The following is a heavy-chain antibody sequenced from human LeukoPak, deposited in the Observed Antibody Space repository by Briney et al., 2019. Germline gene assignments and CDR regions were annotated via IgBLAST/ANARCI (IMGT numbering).Heavy chain of an antibody. D-gene: IGHD3-16*01. CDR1: GFTFSNYG. CDR2: MWVWNDGSNE. Sequence: GGSLRFSCTASGFTFSNYGMHWVRQAPGKGLEWVAVMWVWNDGSNEYYADSVKGRFTIARDNSKNTLYLQMVSLRAEDTADYYCARDRFPHDDAHYGMDVWGQGTTVTVSS. J-gene: IGHJ6*02. CDR3: ARDRFPHDDAHYGMDV. V-gene: IGHV3-33*01.